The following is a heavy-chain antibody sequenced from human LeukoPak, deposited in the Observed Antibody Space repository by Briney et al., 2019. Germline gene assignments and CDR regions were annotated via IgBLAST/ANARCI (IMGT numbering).Heavy chain of an antibody. J-gene: IGHJ4*02. CDR3: AKDLSAYDGSGSY. V-gene: IGHV3-7*01. CDR2: IKQDGSEK. D-gene: IGHD3-10*01. Sequence: GGSLRLSCAASGFTFSSYWMSWVGRAPGRGLEGGANIKQDGSEKYYVDSVKGRFAISRDNSKNTLYLQMNSLRAEDTAVYYCAKDLSAYDGSGSYWGQGTLVTASS. CDR1: GFTFSSYW.